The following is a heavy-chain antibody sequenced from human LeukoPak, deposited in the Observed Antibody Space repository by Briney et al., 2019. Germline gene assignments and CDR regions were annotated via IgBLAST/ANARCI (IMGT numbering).Heavy chain of an antibody. Sequence: ASVKVSCKASGGTFSSYAISWVRRAPGQGLEWMGGIIPIFGTANYAQKFQGRVTITADESTSTAYMELSSLRSEDTAVYYCARGGSGYDSADYWGQGTLVTVSS. V-gene: IGHV1-69*13. D-gene: IGHD5-12*01. CDR3: ARGGSGYDSADY. CDR1: GGTFSSYA. CDR2: IIPIFGTA. J-gene: IGHJ4*02.